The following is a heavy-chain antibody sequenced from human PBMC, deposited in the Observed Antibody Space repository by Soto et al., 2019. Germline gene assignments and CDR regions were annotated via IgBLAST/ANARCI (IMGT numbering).Heavy chain of an antibody. CDR3: AGNADTAIPFDY. Sequence: QVQLQESGTGLVTPSQTLSLTCTVSGGSISSGGYYWRWIRQHPGKGLEWIVYIYYSGSTYYNPSLKSRFTISVDTSKNQCSLKLSSVTAADTAGYYCAGNADTAIPFDYWGQGTQVAVSS. CDR1: GGSISSGGYY. D-gene: IGHD5-18*01. CDR2: IYYSGST. V-gene: IGHV4-31*03. J-gene: IGHJ4*02.